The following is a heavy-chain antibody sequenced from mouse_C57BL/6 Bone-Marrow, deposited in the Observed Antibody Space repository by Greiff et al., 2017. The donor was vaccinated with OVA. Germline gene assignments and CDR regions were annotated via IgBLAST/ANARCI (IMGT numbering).Heavy chain of an antibody. CDR1: GYAFTNYL. Sequence: QVQLQQSGAELVRPGTSVKVSCKASGYAFTNYLIEWVKQRPGQGLEWIGVINPGSGGTNYNEKFKGKATLTADKSSSPAYMQLSSLTSEDSAVYFCAREEEIYYGNYEWYFDVWGTGTTVTVSS. V-gene: IGHV1-54*01. CDR2: INPGSGGT. D-gene: IGHD2-1*01. J-gene: IGHJ1*03. CDR3: AREEEIYYGNYEWYFDV.